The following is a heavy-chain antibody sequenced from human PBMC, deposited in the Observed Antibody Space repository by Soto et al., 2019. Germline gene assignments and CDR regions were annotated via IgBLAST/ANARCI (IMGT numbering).Heavy chain of an antibody. V-gene: IGHV3-23*01. Sequence: WVRQPPGKGLEWVSGISAGGGGTYYADSVKGRFTISRDISKNTVYLQMNGLRVEDTAVYYWAKDMGQWVETFDDWGHGTLVTVSS. CDR3: AKDMGQWVETFDD. CDR2: ISAGGGGT. J-gene: IGHJ4*01. D-gene: IGHD6-19*01.